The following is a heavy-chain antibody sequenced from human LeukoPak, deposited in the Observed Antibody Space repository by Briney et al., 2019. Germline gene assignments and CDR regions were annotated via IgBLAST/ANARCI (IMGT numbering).Heavy chain of an antibody. D-gene: IGHD1-1*01. CDR2: ISAYNGNT. Sequence: ASVKVSCKASGYTFTSYGITWVRQAPGQGLEWMGWISAYNGNTNYAQKLQGRVTMTTDTSTSTAYMELSSLRSEDTAVYYCARVAGTTDYYYYYMDVWGKGTTVTVSS. CDR3: ARVAGTTDYYYYYMDV. V-gene: IGHV1-18*01. J-gene: IGHJ6*03. CDR1: GYTFTSYG.